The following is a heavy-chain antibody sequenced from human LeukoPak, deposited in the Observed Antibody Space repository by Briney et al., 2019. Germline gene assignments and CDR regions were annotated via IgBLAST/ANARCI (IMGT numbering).Heavy chain of an antibody. CDR2: IYTSGST. V-gene: IGHV4-61*02. CDR3: ARATLPIAAAGTRYYYYYMDV. D-gene: IGHD6-13*01. J-gene: IGHJ6*03. CDR1: GGSISSGSYY. Sequence: SETLSLTCTVSGGSISSGSYYWSWIRQPAGKGLEWIGRIYTSGSTNYNPSLKSRVTISVDTSKNQFSLKLSSVTAADTAVYYCARATLPIAAAGTRYYYYYMDVWGKGTTVTISS.